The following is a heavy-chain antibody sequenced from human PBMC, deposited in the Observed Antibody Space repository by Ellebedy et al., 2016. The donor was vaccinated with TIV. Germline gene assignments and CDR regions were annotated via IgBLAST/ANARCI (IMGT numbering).Heavy chain of an antibody. J-gene: IGHJ4*02. CDR2: IAHDGSVI. V-gene: IGHV3-30*18. CDR1: GFTFSHYG. D-gene: IGHD1-1*01. Sequence: PGGSLRLSCATSGFTFSHYGMQWVRQAPGEGLEWVAVIAHDGSVIHYADSVKGRFTISRDNSKNTLSLQMYSLRPEDTAVYYCAKGRDPLASTSFDSWGQGNLVTVSS. CDR3: AKGRDPLASTSFDS.